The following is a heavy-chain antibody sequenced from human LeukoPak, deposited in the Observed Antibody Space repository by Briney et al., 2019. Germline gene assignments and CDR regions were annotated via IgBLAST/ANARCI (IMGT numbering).Heavy chain of an antibody. Sequence: GRSLRLSCAASGFTFSSYGMHWVRQAPGKGLEWVAVIWYDGSNKYYADSVKGRFTISRDNSKNTLYLQMNSLRAEDTAVYYCPRGYSCGWAVYYYYYRDVWGKGTTVSVSS. CDR3: PRGYSCGWAVYYYYYRDV. CDR1: GFTFSSYG. J-gene: IGHJ6*03. V-gene: IGHV3-33*01. CDR2: IWYDGSNK. D-gene: IGHD6-19*01.